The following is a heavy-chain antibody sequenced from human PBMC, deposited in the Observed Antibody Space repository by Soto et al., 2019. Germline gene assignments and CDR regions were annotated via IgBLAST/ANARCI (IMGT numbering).Heavy chain of an antibody. J-gene: IGHJ4*02. Sequence: SETLSLTCTVSGGSVSSGGYYWSWVRQHPGKGLEWIGYIYYSGSTYYNPSLKSRVTISVDTSKNQFSLKLSSVTAADTAVYYGAKTGNDYGDYNDYWGQGTLVTVAS. CDR3: AKTGNDYGDYNDY. CDR1: GGSVSSGGYY. D-gene: IGHD4-17*01. V-gene: IGHV4-31*03. CDR2: IYYSGST.